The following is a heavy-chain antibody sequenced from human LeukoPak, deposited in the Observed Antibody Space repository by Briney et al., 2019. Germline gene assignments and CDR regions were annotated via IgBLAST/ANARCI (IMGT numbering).Heavy chain of an antibody. J-gene: IGHJ1*01. CDR2: IIPIFGTA. D-gene: IGHD3-22*01. V-gene: IGHV1-69*05. CDR3: ARGANRGSGYYYSSEYFQH. Sequence: ASVKVSCKASGGTFSSYAISWVRQAPGQGLEWMGGIIPIFGTANYAQKLQGRVTMTTDTSTSTAYMELRSLRSDDTAVYYCARGANRGSGYYYSSEYFQHWGQGTLVTVSS. CDR1: GGTFSSYA.